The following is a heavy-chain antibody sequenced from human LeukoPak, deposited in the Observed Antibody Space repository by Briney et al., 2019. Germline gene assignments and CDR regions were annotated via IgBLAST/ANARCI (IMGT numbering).Heavy chain of an antibody. CDR3: ARDREDFWSGYYSDY. CDR2: IIPILGIA. V-gene: IGHV1-69*04. CDR1: GGTFSSYA. Sequence: SVKVSCKASGGTFSSYAISWVRQAPGQGLEWMGRIIPILGIANYAQKFQGRVTITADKSTSTAYMELSSLRSEDTAVYYCARDREDFWSGYYSDYWGQGTLVTVSS. J-gene: IGHJ4*02. D-gene: IGHD3-3*01.